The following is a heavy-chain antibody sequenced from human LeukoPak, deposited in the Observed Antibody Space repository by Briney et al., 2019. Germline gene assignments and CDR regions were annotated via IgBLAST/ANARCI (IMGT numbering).Heavy chain of an antibody. CDR3: ARVPQGVGASPAGAFDI. Sequence: AGGSXRLSCAASGFTFDDYGMSWVRHAPGKGLEWVSGIIWNGGSTVYADSMKGRFTISRDNAKNSLYLQMSSLRAEDTALYYCARVPQGVGASPAGAFDIWCQGTMVTVSS. CDR1: GFTFDDYG. D-gene: IGHD1-26*01. J-gene: IGHJ3*02. CDR2: IIWNGGST. V-gene: IGHV3-20*04.